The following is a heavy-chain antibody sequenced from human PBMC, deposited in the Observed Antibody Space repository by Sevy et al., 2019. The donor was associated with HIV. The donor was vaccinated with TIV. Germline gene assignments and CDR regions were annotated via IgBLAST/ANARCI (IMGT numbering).Heavy chain of an antibody. CDR3: AGENAWGRGYS. Sequence: SETLSLTCTVSGGSITSLYWNWIRQPPGKGLEWIANIYYNGHINYNPSLKSRVTLSLDTSKNQSSLRLNSVTAADTAMYYCAGENAWGRGYSWGQGTLVTVSS. CDR2: IYYNGHI. CDR1: GGSITSLY. V-gene: IGHV4-59*08. J-gene: IGHJ4*02. D-gene: IGHD1-26*01.